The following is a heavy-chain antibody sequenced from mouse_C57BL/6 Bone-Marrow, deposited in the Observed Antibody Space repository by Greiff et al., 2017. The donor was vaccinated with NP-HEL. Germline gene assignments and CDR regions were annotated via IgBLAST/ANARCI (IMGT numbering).Heavy chain of an antibody. D-gene: IGHD2-3*01. V-gene: IGHV3-6*01. J-gene: IGHJ3*01. CDR2: ISYDGSN. CDR3: ARDIDGYLAY. Sequence: EVKLVESGPGLVKPSQSLSLTCSVTGYSITSGYYWNWIRQFPGNKLEWMGYISYDGSNNYNPSLKNRISITRDTSKNQFFLKLNSVTTEDTATYYCARDIDGYLAYWGQGTLVTVSA. CDR1: GYSITSGYY.